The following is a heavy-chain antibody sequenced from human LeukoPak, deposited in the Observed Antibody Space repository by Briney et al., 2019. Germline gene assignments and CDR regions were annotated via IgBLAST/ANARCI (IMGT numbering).Heavy chain of an antibody. J-gene: IGHJ6*03. CDR2: ISYDGSNK. D-gene: IGHD1-14*01. CDR3: ARDLRTGIYYYMDV. V-gene: IGHV3-30*15. CDR1: GFTFSSYA. Sequence: GRSLRLSCAAPGFTFSSYAMHWVRQAPGKGLEWVAVISYDGSNKYYADSVKGRFTISRDNSKNTLYLQMSSLRAEDTAVYYCARDLRTGIYYYMDVWGKGTTVTVSS.